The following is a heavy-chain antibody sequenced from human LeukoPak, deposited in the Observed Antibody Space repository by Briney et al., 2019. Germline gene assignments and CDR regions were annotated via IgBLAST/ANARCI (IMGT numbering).Heavy chain of an antibody. Sequence: GGSLRLSCAASGFTFSSYAMSWVRQAPGKGLEWVSVISGSDGSTYYADSVKGRFTISRDNSKNTLYLQMNSLRAEDTAVYYCAKGVLRYFDRSAFDIWGQGTMVTVSS. CDR1: GFTFSSYA. J-gene: IGHJ3*02. CDR3: AKGVLRYFDRSAFDI. V-gene: IGHV3-23*01. D-gene: IGHD3-9*01. CDR2: ISGSDGST.